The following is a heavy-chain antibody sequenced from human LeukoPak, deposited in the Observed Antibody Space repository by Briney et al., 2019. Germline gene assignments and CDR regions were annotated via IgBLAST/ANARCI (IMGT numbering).Heavy chain of an antibody. V-gene: IGHV4-59*01. D-gene: IGHD5-24*01. J-gene: IGHJ4*02. CDR3: ARVSRDGYKRGQLDY. CDR1: GGSISSYY. CDR2: IYYSGST. Sequence: PSETLSLTCTVSGGSISSYYWSWIRQPPGEGLEWIGYIYYSGSTNYNPSLKSRVTISVDTSKNQFSLKLSSVTAADTAVYYCARVSRDGYKRGQLDYWGQGTLVTVSS.